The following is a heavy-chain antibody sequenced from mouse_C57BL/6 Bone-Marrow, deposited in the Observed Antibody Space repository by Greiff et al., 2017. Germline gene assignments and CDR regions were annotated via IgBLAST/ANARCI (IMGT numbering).Heavy chain of an antibody. D-gene: IGHD1-1*01. CDR3: ARSLLLRSWYFDV. CDR2: IDPSDSET. CDR1: GYTFTSYW. Sequence: QVQLQQPGAELVRPGSSVKLSCKASGYTFTSYWMHWVKQRPIQGLEWIGNIDPSDSETHYNQKFKDKATLTVDKSSSTAYMQLSSLTSEDSAVYYCARSLLLRSWYFDVWGTGTTVTVSS. V-gene: IGHV1-52*01. J-gene: IGHJ1*03.